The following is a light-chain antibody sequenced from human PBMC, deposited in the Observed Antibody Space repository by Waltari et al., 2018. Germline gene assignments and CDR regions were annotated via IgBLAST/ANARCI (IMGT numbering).Light chain of an antibody. CDR2: VGTGGIVG. J-gene: IGLJ3*02. Sequence: QPVLTQPPSASASLGASVQLTCNLSSGYSNYKVNWYQQRPGKGPRFVMRVGTGGIVGSKGDVIPDRFSVLGSGLNRYLTIKNIQEEDESDYHGGADHGSGSNFVVFGGGTKLAVL. CDR3: GADHGSGSNFVV. CDR1: SGYSNYK. V-gene: IGLV9-49*01.